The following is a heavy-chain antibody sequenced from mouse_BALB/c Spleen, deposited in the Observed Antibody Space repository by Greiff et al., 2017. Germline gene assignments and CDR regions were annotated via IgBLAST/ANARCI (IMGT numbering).Heavy chain of an antibody. CDR1: GFTFSDYY. V-gene: IGHV5-4*02. CDR3: ARAYRSYYYAMDY. D-gene: IGHD2-14*01. CDR2: ISDGGSYT. Sequence: EVQLVESGGGLVKPGGSLKLSCAASGFTFSDYYMYWVRQTPEKRLEWVATISDGGSYTYYPDSVKGRFTISRDNAKNNLYLQMSSLKSEDTAMYYCARAYRSYYYAMDYWGQGTSVTVSS. J-gene: IGHJ4*01.